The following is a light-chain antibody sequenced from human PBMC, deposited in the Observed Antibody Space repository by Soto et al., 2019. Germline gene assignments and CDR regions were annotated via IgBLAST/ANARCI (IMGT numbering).Light chain of an antibody. Sequence: EIVMTQPPATLSVSPGESATLSCRASQSVSSNLAWYQQKPGQAPRLLIYGASTRATGIPARFSGSGSGTEFTLTISSLQSEDFAVYYCQQYNNWPHTFGQGTKLEIK. CDR3: QQYNNWPHT. J-gene: IGKJ2*01. CDR1: QSVSSN. V-gene: IGKV3-15*01. CDR2: GAS.